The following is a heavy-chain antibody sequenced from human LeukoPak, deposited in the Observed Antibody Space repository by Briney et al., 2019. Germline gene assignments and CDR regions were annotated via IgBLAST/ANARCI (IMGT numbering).Heavy chain of an antibody. CDR2: IKQDGSEK. CDR3: ASDPELNSYYYYYMDV. D-gene: IGHD1-7*01. CDR1: GFTFSSYE. J-gene: IGHJ6*03. V-gene: IGHV3-7*01. Sequence: GGSLRLSCAASGFTFSSYEMNWVRQAPGKGLEWVANIKQDGSEKYYVDSVKGRFTISRDNAKNSLYLQMNSLRAEDTAVYYCASDPELNSYYYYYMDVWGKGTTVTVSS.